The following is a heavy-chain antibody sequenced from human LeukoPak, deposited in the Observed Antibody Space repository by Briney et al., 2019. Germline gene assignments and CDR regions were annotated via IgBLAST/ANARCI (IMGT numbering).Heavy chain of an antibody. CDR3: ARATRYRSGGSCYSNWFDP. CDR2: INSDGSST. J-gene: IGHJ5*02. Sequence: GGSLRLSCAASGFTFSSYWMHWVRQAPGKGLVWVSRINSDGSSTSYADSVKGRFTISRDNAKNTLYLQMNSLRAEDTAVYYCARATRYRSGGSCYSNWFDPWGQGTLVTVSS. CDR1: GFTFSSYW. V-gene: IGHV3-74*01. D-gene: IGHD2-15*01.